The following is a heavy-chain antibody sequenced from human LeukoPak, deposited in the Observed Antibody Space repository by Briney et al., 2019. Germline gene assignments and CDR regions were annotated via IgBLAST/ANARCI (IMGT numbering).Heavy chain of an antibody. V-gene: IGHV3-23*01. D-gene: IGHD6-13*01. Sequence: AGGSLRLSCAASGFTFSSYAMSWVRQAPGKGLEWVSAISGSGGSTYYADSVKGRFTISRDNSKNTLYLQMNSLRAEDTAVYYCAKGSRWQQLAYFDYWGQGTLVTVSS. CDR2: ISGSGGST. J-gene: IGHJ4*02. CDR1: GFTFSSYA. CDR3: AKGSRWQQLAYFDY.